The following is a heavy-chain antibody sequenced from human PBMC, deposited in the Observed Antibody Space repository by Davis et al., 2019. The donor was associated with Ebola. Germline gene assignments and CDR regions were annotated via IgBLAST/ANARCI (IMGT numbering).Heavy chain of an antibody. V-gene: IGHV3-74*01. J-gene: IGHJ4*02. D-gene: IGHD2-21*01. CDR1: GFTFSSYW. CDR3: ASLAYCGGDC. CDR2: INSDGSST. Sequence: GESLKISCAASGFTFSSYWMHWVRQAPGKGLVWVSRINSDGSSTSYADSVKGRFTISRDNAKNTLYLQMNSLRAEDTAVYYCASLAYCGGDCWGQGTLVTVSS.